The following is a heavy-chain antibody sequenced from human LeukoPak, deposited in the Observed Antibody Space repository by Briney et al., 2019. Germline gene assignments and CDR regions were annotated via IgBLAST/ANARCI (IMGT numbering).Heavy chain of an antibody. J-gene: IGHJ6*03. V-gene: IGHV4-4*09. D-gene: IGHD6-6*01. CDR3: ARDRAARTEGPTYYYYYYMDV. CDR1: VAPSVVTT. Sequence: SETLSSPALSLVAPSVVTTGAGSGSPPGKGLEWIGYIYNSGSTNYNPSLKSRVTISVDTSKNQFSLKLSSVTAADTAVYYCARDRAARTEGPTYYYYYYMDVWGKGTTVTVSS. CDR2: IYNSGST.